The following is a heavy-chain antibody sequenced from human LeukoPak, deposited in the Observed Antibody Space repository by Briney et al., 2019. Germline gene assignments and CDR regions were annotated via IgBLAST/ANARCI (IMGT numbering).Heavy chain of an antibody. CDR3: ARVFGRQLPDY. Sequence: ASVKVSCKASGYTFTSYDINWVRQATGQGLEWMGWINPNSGGTEYAQKFQGRVTMTRDTSITTAYMDLSRLRSDDTAVYYCARVFGRQLPDYWGQGTLVTVSS. J-gene: IGHJ4*02. D-gene: IGHD1-26*01. CDR2: INPNSGGT. CDR1: GYTFTSYD. V-gene: IGHV1-2*02.